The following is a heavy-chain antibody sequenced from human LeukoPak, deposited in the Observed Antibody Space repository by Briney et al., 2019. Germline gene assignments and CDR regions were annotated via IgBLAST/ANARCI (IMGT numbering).Heavy chain of an antibody. D-gene: IGHD6-13*01. Sequence: PGGSLRLSCAASGFTFSSYSMNWVRQAPGKGLEWVSSISSSSYIYYADPVKGRFTISRDNAKNSLYLQMNSLRAEDTAVYYCARTDSSSWYLNWFDPWGQGTLVTVSS. CDR3: ARTDSSSWYLNWFDP. CDR1: GFTFSSYS. CDR2: ISSSSYI. V-gene: IGHV3-21*01. J-gene: IGHJ5*02.